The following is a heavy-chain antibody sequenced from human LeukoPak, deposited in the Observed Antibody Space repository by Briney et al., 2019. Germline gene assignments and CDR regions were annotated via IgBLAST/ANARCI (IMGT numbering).Heavy chain of an antibody. J-gene: IGHJ4*02. CDR2: INHSGST. Sequence: SETLSLTCAVYGGSSSGYYWSWIRQPPGKGLEWIGEINHSGSTNYNPSLKSRVTISVDTSKNQFSLKLSSVTAADTAVYYCARGSSGDARTHFDYWGQGTLVTVSS. CDR1: GGSSSGYY. D-gene: IGHD5-12*01. V-gene: IGHV4-34*01. CDR3: ARGSSGDARTHFDY.